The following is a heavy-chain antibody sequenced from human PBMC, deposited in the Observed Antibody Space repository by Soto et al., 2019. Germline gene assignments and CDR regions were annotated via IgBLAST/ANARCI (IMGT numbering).Heavy chain of an antibody. CDR3: ARTRFRWGIWFDP. D-gene: IGHD3-16*01. CDR2: IYYSGST. J-gene: IGHJ5*02. Sequence: PSETLSLTCTVSGGSISSYYWSWIRQPPGKGLEWIGYIYYSGSTNYNPSLKSRVTISVDTSKNQFSLKLSSVTAADTAVYYCARTRFRWGIWFDPWGQ. CDR1: GGSISSYY. V-gene: IGHV4-59*01.